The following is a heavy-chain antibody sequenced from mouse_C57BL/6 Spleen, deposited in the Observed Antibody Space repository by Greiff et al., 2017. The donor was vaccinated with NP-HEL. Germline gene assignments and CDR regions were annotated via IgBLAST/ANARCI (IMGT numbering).Heavy chain of an antibody. D-gene: IGHD1-1*01. CDR2: IDPENGDT. CDR3: TTWGTTVVEGFAY. Sequence: VQLQQSGAELVRPGASVKLSCTASGFNIKDDYMHWVKQRPEQGLEWIGWIDPENGDTEYASKFQGKATITADTSSNTAYLQLSSLTSEDTAVYYCTTWGTTVVEGFAYWGQGTLVTVSA. CDR1: GFNIKDDY. V-gene: IGHV14-4*01. J-gene: IGHJ3*01.